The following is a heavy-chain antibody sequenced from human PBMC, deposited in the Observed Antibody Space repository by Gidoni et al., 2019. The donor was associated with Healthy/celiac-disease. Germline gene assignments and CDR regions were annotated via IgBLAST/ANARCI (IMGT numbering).Heavy chain of an antibody. J-gene: IGHJ3*02. CDR3: TTHYDYVWGSYRALSAFDI. D-gene: IGHD3-16*02. Sequence: EVQLVESGGGLVKPGGSLRLSCAASGFTFSNAWLSWVRQAPGKGLEWVGRIKSKTDGGTTDYAAPVKGRFTISRDDSKNTLYLQMNSLKTEDTAVYYCTTHYDYVWGSYRALSAFDIWGQGTMVTVSS. CDR1: GFTFSNAW. V-gene: IGHV3-15*01. CDR2: IKSKTDGGTT.